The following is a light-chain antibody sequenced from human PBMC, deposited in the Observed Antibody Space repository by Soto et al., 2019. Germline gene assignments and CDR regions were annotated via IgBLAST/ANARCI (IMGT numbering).Light chain of an antibody. J-gene: IGKJ4*01. CDR3: QQVNVYPST. Sequence: DIQLTQSPSSLSASVGDRVTITCRASQGISSYLGWYQQKPGKAPNLLSYDASTLHSGVPSRFRGGGSGTDFTLTISSLKPEDFETYYCQQVNVYPSTFGGGTKVDIK. CDR2: DAS. CDR1: QGISSY. V-gene: IGKV1-9*01.